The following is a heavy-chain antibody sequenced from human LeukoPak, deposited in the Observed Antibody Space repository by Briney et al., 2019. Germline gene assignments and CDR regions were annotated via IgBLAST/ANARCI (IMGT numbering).Heavy chain of an antibody. Sequence: SETLSLTCTVSGGSISSYYWSWIRQPPGKGLEWIGYIYYSGSTNYNPSLRSRVTISVDTSKNQSSLKLSSVTAADTAVYYCARSPDCSGGSCFWYFDLWGRGTLVTVSS. CDR1: GGSISSYY. J-gene: IGHJ2*01. V-gene: IGHV4-59*08. CDR2: IYYSGST. CDR3: ARSPDCSGGSCFWYFDL. D-gene: IGHD2-15*01.